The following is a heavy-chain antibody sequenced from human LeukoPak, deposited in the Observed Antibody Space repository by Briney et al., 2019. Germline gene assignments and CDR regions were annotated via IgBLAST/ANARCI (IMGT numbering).Heavy chain of an antibody. CDR2: INPNNGFT. CDR3: ARAWGSRYYFDY. V-gene: IGHV1-2*02. D-gene: IGHD3-16*01. J-gene: IGHJ4*02. Sequence: ASVNVSCKASGYTFTGYFLHWVRQPPAQGLEWMGWINPNNGFTNYTQKFKGRLTMTRDTSISTAYMELNRLTSDDTAVFYCARAWGSRYYFDYWGQGTLVTVSS. CDR1: GYTFTGYF.